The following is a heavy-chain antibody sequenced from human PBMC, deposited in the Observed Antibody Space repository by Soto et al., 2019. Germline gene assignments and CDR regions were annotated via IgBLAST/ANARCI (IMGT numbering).Heavy chain of an antibody. CDR1: GFTVSNNY. D-gene: IGHD6-19*01. Sequence: EVQLVESGGGLIQPGGSLRLSCAASGFTVSNNYMSWVRQAPGKGLEWVSVIYSGGTTYYSDSVKGRFTISRDNSKNTLYLQMNSLSAEATAGYYCARDGGSSGVDYWGQGTLGTVAS. CDR2: IYSGGTT. V-gene: IGHV3-53*01. J-gene: IGHJ4*02. CDR3: ARDGGSSGVDY.